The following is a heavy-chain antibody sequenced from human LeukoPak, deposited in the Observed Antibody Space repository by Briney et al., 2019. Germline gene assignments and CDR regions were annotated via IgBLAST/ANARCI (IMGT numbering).Heavy chain of an antibody. Sequence: GGSLRLSCAASGFTFSSYWMSWVRQAPGKGLEWVANIKQDGSEKYYVDSVKGRFTISRDNAKNSLYLQMNSLRAEDTAVYYCARESHIVVVPAASAVYDYWGQGTLVTVSS. V-gene: IGHV3-7*01. CDR1: GFTFSSYW. CDR3: ARESHIVVVPAASAVYDY. J-gene: IGHJ4*02. CDR2: IKQDGSEK. D-gene: IGHD2-2*01.